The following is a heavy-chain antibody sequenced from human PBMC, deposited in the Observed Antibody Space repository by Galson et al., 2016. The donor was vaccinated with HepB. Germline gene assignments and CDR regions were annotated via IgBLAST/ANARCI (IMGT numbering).Heavy chain of an antibody. V-gene: IGHV3-7*03. Sequence: SLRLSCAGSDFNFGRYRMSWVRQAPEKGLEWVANMAQDGSFKNYVDSVKGRFTISRDNTNNLLYLQMNDLRADDTAVYYCVRVDWGPGDFWGQGTLVTVSS. CDR2: MAQDGSFK. J-gene: IGHJ4*02. D-gene: IGHD7-27*01. CDR1: DFNFGRYR. CDR3: VRVDWGPGDF.